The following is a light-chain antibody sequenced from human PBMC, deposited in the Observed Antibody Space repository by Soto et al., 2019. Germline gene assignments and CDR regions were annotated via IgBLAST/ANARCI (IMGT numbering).Light chain of an antibody. CDR2: EVS. CDR1: SSDVGGYDY. J-gene: IGLJ1*01. Sequence: QSVLTQPASVSGSPGQSLTISCTGTSSDVGGYDYVSWYQQRPGKAPTLMISEVSNRPSGVSNRFPGSKSGNTASLTISGLQAEDEADYYCTSYTGSSTPYAFGTGTKVTVL. V-gene: IGLV2-14*01. CDR3: TSYTGSSTPYA.